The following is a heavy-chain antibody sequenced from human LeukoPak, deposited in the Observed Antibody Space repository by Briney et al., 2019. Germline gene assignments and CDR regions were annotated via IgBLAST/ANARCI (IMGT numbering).Heavy chain of an antibody. V-gene: IGHV7-4-1*02. CDR3: AREEQWLVLSSAFDI. CDR1: GYTFTSYA. D-gene: IGHD6-19*01. CDR2: ININTGNP. Sequence: ASVKVSCKASGYTFTSYAMNWVRQAPGQGLEWMGWININTGNPTYAQGFTGRFVFSLDTSVSTAYLQISSLKAEDTAVYYCAREEQWLVLSSAFDIWGQGTMVTVSS. J-gene: IGHJ3*02.